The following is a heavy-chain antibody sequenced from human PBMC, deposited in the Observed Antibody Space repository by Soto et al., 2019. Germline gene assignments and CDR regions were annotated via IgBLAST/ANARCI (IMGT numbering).Heavy chain of an antibody. J-gene: IGHJ6*02. CDR1: GGSVNNANYF. Sequence: QVRLEESGPGLVKPSETLSLICSVSGGSVNNANYFWNWIPHHPENGLEWIGYIYYSGSTRYNPSFKTRATLSIDTSKNQFSLRLNSVTVADTAVYFCARDADYGGSRGGMDVWGRGTTVTVSS. V-gene: IGHV4-31*03. CDR3: ARDADYGGSRGGMDV. D-gene: IGHD4-17*01. CDR2: IYYSGST.